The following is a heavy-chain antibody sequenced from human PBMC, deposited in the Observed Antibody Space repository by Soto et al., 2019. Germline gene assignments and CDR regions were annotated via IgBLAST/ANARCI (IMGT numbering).Heavy chain of an antibody. Sequence: HPGGSLRLSCTASGFTFGDYAMSWFRQAPGKGLEWVGFIRSKAYGGTTEYAASVKGRFTISRDDSKSIAYLQMNSLKTEDTAVYYCTREDDFLRRANYCGMDVWGQGTTVTVSS. CDR3: TREDDFLRRANYCGMDV. D-gene: IGHD2-21*02. CDR2: IRSKAYGGTT. V-gene: IGHV3-49*03. CDR1: GFTFGDYA. J-gene: IGHJ6*02.